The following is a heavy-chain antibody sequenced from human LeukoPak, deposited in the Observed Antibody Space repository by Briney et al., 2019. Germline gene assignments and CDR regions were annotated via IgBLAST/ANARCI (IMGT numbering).Heavy chain of an antibody. J-gene: IGHJ4*02. CDR2: INPNSGGT. V-gene: IGHV1-2*06. CDR3: AILAVAGVFDY. Sequence: ASVKVSCKASGYTFTGYYMHWVRQAPGQGLEWMGRINPNSGGTNYAQKFQGRVTMTRDTSISPAYMELSRLRSDDTAVYYCAILAVAGVFDYWGQGTLVTVSS. D-gene: IGHD6-19*01. CDR1: GYTFTGYY.